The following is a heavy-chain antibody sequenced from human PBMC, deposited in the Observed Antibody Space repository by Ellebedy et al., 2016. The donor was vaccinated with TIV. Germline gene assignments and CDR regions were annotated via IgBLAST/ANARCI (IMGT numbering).Heavy chain of an antibody. V-gene: IGHV3-74*03. D-gene: IGHD3-22*01. J-gene: IGHJ4*02. CDR2: IKYDGSAK. CDR3: VRDRATYYDGTGPIFNY. CDR1: GFTFSSYW. Sequence: GESLKISCAASGFTFSSYWMDWVRQAPGKGLVWVSTIKYDGSAKKYADSVKGRFTISSDNAKNTLHLQMNDLRADDTAVYYCVRDRATYYDGTGPIFNYWGQGTPVTVSS.